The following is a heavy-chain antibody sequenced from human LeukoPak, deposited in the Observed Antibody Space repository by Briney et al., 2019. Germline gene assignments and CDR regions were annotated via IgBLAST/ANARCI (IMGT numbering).Heavy chain of an antibody. CDR2: MNPNSGNT. Sequence: ASVKVFCKASGYTFTSYDIHWVRQATGQGLEWMGWMNPNSGNTGYAQKFQGRVTMTRNTSISTAYMELSSLRSEDTAVYYCARRLGYCSDGSCYSLNYWGQGTLVTVSS. J-gene: IGHJ4*02. CDR1: GYTFTSYD. CDR3: ARRLGYCSDGSCYSLNY. D-gene: IGHD2-15*01. V-gene: IGHV1-8*01.